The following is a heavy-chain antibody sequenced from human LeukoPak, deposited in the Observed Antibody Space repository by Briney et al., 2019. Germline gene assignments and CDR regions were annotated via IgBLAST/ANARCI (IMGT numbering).Heavy chain of an antibody. Sequence: GASVKVSCKASGGTFSSYSINWVRQAPGQGLEWMGGIIPIFGRPNYAQKFQGSVTITTDESTSTAYMELSSLRSEDTAVYYCAGGYCNTTSCHRYYFDYWGQGTLVTVSS. CDR3: AGGYCNTTSCHRYYFDY. D-gene: IGHD2-2*02. CDR2: IIPIFGRP. CDR1: GGTFSSYS. J-gene: IGHJ4*02. V-gene: IGHV1-69*05.